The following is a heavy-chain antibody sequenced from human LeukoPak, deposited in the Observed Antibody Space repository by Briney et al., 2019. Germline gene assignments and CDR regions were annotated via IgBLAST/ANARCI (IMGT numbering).Heavy chain of an antibody. CDR3: ARPPLRDIAGGAFDI. CDR2: IYPGDSDT. CDR1: GYSFTSYW. Sequence: PGESLKISCKGSGYSFTSYWIGWVRQMPGKGLEWMGIIYPGDSDTRYSPSFQGQVTISADKSISTAYLQWSSLKASDTAMYYCARPPLRDIAGGAFDIWGQGTMVTVSS. J-gene: IGHJ3*02. V-gene: IGHV5-51*03. D-gene: IGHD5-12*01.